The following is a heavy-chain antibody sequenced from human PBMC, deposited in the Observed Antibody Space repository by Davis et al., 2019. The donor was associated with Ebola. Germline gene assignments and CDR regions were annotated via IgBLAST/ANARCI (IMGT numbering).Heavy chain of an antibody. CDR1: EFTFSRHG. CDR2: IKPDGSER. J-gene: IGHJ4*02. CDR3: ARDISMGGLDY. D-gene: IGHD2-15*01. V-gene: IGHV3-7*03. Sequence: GESLKISYAASEFTFSRHGMNWVRQAPGKGLEWVAGIKPDGSERFYVDSVKGRFTISRDNAENSVYLQMTSLRAEDTALYYCARDISMGGLDYWGQGSLVTVSS.